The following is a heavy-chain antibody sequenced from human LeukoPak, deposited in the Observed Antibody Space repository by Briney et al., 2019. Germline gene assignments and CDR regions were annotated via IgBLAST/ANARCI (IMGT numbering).Heavy chain of an antibody. V-gene: IGHV5-51*03. Sequence: KPGESLKISCKGSGYSFTSYWIGWVRQMPGKGLERMGIIYPGDSDTRYSPSFQGQVTISADKSISTAYLQWSSLKASDTAMYYCASTSSSWYEHKYYFDYWGQGTLVTVSS. D-gene: IGHD6-13*01. J-gene: IGHJ4*02. CDR2: IYPGDSDT. CDR3: ASTSSSWYEHKYYFDY. CDR1: GYSFTSYW.